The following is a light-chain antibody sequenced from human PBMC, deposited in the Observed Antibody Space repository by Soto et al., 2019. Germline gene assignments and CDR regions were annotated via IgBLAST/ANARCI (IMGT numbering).Light chain of an antibody. V-gene: IGKV3-20*01. CDR2: GAS. Sequence: VLTQSPGTLSLSPGERATLSCRASQTVTSNFLAWYQEKPGQAPRLLIYGASSRATGIPDRFSGSGSGTDFTLTISRLEPEDFAVYYCQQYGDSPMAFGQGTKVDIK. CDR1: QTVTSNF. J-gene: IGKJ1*01. CDR3: QQYGDSPMA.